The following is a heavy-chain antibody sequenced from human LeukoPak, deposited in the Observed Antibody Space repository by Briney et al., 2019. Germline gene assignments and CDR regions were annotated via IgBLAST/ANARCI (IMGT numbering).Heavy chain of an antibody. V-gene: IGHV4-39*07. Sequence: PSETLSLTCTVSGGSISSSSYYWGWIRQPPGKGLEWIGSIYYSGSTYYNPSLKSRVTISVDTSKNQFSLKLSSVTAADTAVYYCARDRVGATIAIDYWGQGTLVTVSS. D-gene: IGHD1-26*01. CDR3: ARDRVGATIAIDY. CDR1: GGSISSSSYY. CDR2: IYYSGST. J-gene: IGHJ4*02.